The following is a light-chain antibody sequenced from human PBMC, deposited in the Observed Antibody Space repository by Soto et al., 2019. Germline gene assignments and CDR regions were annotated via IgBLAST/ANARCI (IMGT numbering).Light chain of an antibody. V-gene: IGLV1-47*01. CDR2: RNN. CDR1: SSNIGSNY. J-gene: IGLJ2*01. Sequence: QCVLTQPPSASGTPGQRVTISCSGSSSNIGSNYVYWYQQLPGAAPKLLIYRNNQRPSGVPDRFSGSKSGTSASLAISGLRSEVEADYYCAAWDDSLSGVVFGGGTKVTVL. CDR3: AAWDDSLSGVV.